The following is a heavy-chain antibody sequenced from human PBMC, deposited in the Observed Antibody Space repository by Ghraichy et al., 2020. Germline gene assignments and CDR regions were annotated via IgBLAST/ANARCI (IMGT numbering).Heavy chain of an antibody. J-gene: IGHJ6*02. CDR3: AWGTDHDSYYYYGMDV. CDR2: IVPMLGIP. CDR1: GGTLSNYA. Sequence: SVKVSCRASGGTLSNYAITWVRQAPGQGPEWMGWIVPMLGIPNYAQKFQGRVTITAETSTSTAYVEVGSLRSEDTAVYYCAWGTDHDSYYYYGMDVWGQGTTVTVSS. D-gene: IGHD3-16*01. V-gene: IGHV1-69*10.